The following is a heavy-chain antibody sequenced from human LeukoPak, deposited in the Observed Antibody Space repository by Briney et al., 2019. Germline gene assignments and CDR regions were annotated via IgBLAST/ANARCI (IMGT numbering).Heavy chain of an antibody. V-gene: IGHV1-18*01. CDR2: ISAYNGNT. D-gene: IGHD2-2*01. Sequence: ASVKVSCKASGYTFTSYGISWVRQAPGQGLEWMGWISAYNGNTNYAQKLQGRVTMTTGTSTSTAYMELRSLRSDDTAVYYCAGDAPDDCSSTSCYYYYYMDVWGKGTTVTVSS. J-gene: IGHJ6*03. CDR1: GYTFTSYG. CDR3: AGDAPDDCSSTSCYYYYYMDV.